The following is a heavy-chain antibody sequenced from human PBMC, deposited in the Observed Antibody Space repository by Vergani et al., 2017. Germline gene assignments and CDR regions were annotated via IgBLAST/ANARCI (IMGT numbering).Heavy chain of an antibody. CDR3: AGRGLDVILTGYYYDAFDI. J-gene: IGHJ3*02. D-gene: IGHD3-9*01. V-gene: IGHV1-69*02. CDR2: IIPILGIA. Sequence: QVQLVQSGAEVKKPGSSVKVSCKASGGTFSSYTISWVRQAPGQGLEWMGRIIPILGIANHAQKFQGRVPLTADKSTSTAYMERGSLRSEDTAVYYCAGRGLDVILTGYYYDAFDIWGQGTMVTVSS. CDR1: GGTFSSYT.